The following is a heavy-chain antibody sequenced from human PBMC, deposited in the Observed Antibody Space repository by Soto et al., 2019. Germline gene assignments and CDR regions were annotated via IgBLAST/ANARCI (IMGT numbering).Heavy chain of an antibody. CDR3: AITATPSDYYFDY. CDR2: IYYSGST. V-gene: IGHV4-59*01. D-gene: IGHD5-18*01. CDR1: GGSISSYY. J-gene: IGHJ4*02. Sequence: PSETLSLTCTVSGGSISSYYWSWIRQPPGKGLEWIGYIYYSGSTNYNPSLKSRVTISVDTSKNQFSLKLSSVTAADTAVYYCAITATPSDYYFDYWGQGTLVTVSS.